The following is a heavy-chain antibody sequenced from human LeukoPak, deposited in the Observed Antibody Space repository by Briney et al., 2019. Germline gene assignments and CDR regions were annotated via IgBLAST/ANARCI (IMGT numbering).Heavy chain of an antibody. Sequence: SGTLSLTCAVSGGSISSRSWWSWVRQAPGKGLEWIGEISHSENTNYNPSLKSRVTTSIDKSNNQFSLNLTSVTAADTAVYYCARSDYIWGSYRVYDHWGQGTLVTVSS. J-gene: IGHJ4*02. V-gene: IGHV4-4*02. CDR1: GGSISSRSW. D-gene: IGHD3-16*02. CDR2: ISHSENT. CDR3: ARSDYIWGSYRVYDH.